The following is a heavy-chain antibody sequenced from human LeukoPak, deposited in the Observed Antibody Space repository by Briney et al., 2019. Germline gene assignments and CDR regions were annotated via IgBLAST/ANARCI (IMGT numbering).Heavy chain of an antibody. J-gene: IGHJ4*02. CDR3: AREIYPATFDY. CDR1: GGSISSGSYY. Sequence: SQTLSLTCTVSGGSISSGSYYWSWIRQPAGKGLEWIGRIYTSGSTNYNPSLKSRVTISVDTSKNQFSLKLSSVTAADTAVYYCAREIYPATFDYWGPGTLVTVSS. V-gene: IGHV4-61*02. D-gene: IGHD2-15*01. CDR2: IYTSGST.